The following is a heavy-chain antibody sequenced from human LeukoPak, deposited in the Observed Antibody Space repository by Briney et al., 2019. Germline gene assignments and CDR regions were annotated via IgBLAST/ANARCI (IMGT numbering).Heavy chain of an antibody. CDR3: ARDSRITIFGVVFDYYYYGMDV. D-gene: IGHD3-3*01. J-gene: IGHJ6*02. Sequence: ASAKVSCKASGYTFTSYGISWVRQAPGQGLEWMGWISAYNGNTNYAQKLQGRVTMTTDTSTSTAYMELRSLRSDDTAVYYCARDSRITIFGVVFDYYYYGMDVWGQGTTVTVSS. CDR2: ISAYNGNT. V-gene: IGHV1-18*01. CDR1: GYTFTSYG.